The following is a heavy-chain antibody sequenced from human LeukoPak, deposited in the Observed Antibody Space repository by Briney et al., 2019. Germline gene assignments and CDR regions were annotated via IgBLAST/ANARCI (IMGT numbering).Heavy chain of an antibody. CDR2: INSISETI. CDR3: ARDHAASGSFYDY. J-gene: IGHJ4*02. Sequence: GGSLGLSCVASGFTFSTYAMNWVRQAPGRGLEWVSYINSISETIYYADSVKGRFTISRDNAKNSLYLQMNSLRDEDTAVYYCARDHAASGSFYDYWGQGTLVTVSS. D-gene: IGHD3-10*01. CDR1: GFTFSTYA. V-gene: IGHV3-48*02.